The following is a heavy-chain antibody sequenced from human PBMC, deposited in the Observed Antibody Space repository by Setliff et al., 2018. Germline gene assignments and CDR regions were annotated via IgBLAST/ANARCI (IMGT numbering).Heavy chain of an antibody. CDR2: ISGTGNTV. J-gene: IGHJ4*01. D-gene: IGHD7-27*01. CDR3: GRDLNNLGFIDF. V-gene: IGHV3-11*04. Sequence: LRLSCAASGFRFSDLYMSWVRQVPGKGLEWLSKISGTGNTVYYADSGRGRFTISRDRSRNTVELQMDSLGDEDTAVYYCGRDLNNLGFIDFWGHGTPVTVSS. CDR1: GFRFSDLY.